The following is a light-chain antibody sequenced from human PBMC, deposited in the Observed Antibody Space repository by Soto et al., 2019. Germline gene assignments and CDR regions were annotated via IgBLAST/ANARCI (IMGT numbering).Light chain of an antibody. J-gene: IGKJ1*01. CDR1: QSLSSNY. V-gene: IGKV3-20*01. CDR2: GAY. CDR3: QQYLTSPLT. Sequence: EIVLTQSPGTLSLSPGERATLSCRASQSLSSNYLAWYQQKPGQAPRLLIYGAYSRAIGIPDRFSGSGSGTDFTLTINRLEPEDFAVFYCQQYLTSPLTFGQGTKVEIK.